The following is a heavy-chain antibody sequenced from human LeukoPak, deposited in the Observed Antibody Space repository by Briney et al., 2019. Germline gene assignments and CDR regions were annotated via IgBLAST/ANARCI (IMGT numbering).Heavy chain of an antibody. CDR3: ARDGPDDSSGYYSNWFDP. J-gene: IGHJ5*02. D-gene: IGHD3-22*01. CDR2: ISSSSSYI. Sequence: GGSLRLSCAASGFTFSSYSMNWVRQAPGKGLEWVSSISSSSSYIYYADSVKGRFTISRDNAKNSLYLQMNSLRAEDTAVYYCARDGPDDSSGYYSNWFDPWGQGTLVTVSS. CDR1: GFTFSSYS. V-gene: IGHV3-21*01.